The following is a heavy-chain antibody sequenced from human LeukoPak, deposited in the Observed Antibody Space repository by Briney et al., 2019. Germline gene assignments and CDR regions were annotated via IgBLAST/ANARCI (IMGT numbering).Heavy chain of an antibody. J-gene: IGHJ4*02. CDR1: RFTFSSYG. CDR2: IRYEGSNK. V-gene: IGHV3-30*02. Sequence: GGSLRLSCAASRFTFSSYGMLWVRQAPGKGLEWVAFIRYEGSNKYYADSVKGRFTISRDNSKNTLYLQMNSLRAEDTAVYYCAKDIFYSNCGAGDYWGQESLVTVCS. CDR3: AKDIFYSNCGAGDY. D-gene: IGHD4-11*01.